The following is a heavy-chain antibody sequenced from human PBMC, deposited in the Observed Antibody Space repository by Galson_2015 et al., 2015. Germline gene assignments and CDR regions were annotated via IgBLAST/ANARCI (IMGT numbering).Heavy chain of an antibody. Sequence: PVKVSCKVSGYSLSELSIHWVRQAPGIGLEWMGGFDPENGETIYAQNFQGRVTMTADTSTDTAYMELSSLRSEDTAVYYCASLGETASYFNYWGQGTLVTVSS. J-gene: IGHJ4*02. D-gene: IGHD1-26*01. CDR3: ASLGETASYFNY. V-gene: IGHV1-24*01. CDR1: GYSLSELS. CDR2: FDPENGET.